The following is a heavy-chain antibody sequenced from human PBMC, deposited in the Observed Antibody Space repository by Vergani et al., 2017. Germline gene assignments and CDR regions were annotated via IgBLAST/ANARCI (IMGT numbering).Heavy chain of an antibody. Sequence: EVQLVESGGGLVQPGGSLRLSCAASGFTFSDHYMDWVRQAPGKGLEWVGRTRNKANSYTTEYAASVKGRFTISRDDAKNSLYLQMNSLKTEDTAVYYCARAQYDYDSSGYRIDYFDYWGQGTMVTVSS. CDR3: ARAQYDYDSSGYRIDYFDY. CDR2: TRNKANSYTT. D-gene: IGHD3-22*01. V-gene: IGHV3-72*01. J-gene: IGHJ4*03. CDR1: GFTFSDHY.